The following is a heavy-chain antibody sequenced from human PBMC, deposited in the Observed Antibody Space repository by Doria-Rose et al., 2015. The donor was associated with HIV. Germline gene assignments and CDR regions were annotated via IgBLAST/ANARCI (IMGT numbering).Heavy chain of an antibody. V-gene: IGHV2-26*01. Sequence: ESGPVLVKPTETLTLTCTVSGVSLSSPGMGVSWIRQPPGKALEWLANIFSADDRSYKTSLKSRLTISRGTLKSQVVLTMTDMDPVDTATYYCARIKSSRWYHKYYFDFWGQGTLVIVSA. CDR1: GVSLSSPGMG. J-gene: IGHJ4*02. CDR3: ARIKSSRWYHKYYFDF. D-gene: IGHD6-13*01. CDR2: IFSADDR.